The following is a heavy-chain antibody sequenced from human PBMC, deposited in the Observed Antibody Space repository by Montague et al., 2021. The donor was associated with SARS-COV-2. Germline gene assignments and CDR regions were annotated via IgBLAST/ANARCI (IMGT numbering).Heavy chain of an antibody. CDR2: IYYSGST. J-gene: IGHJ4*02. CDR1: GGSISSYY. Sequence: SETLSLTCTVSGGSISSYYWSWIRQPPGKGLEWIGYIYYSGSTNYNPSLKSRVTISVDTSKNQVSLKLSSVTAADTAVYYCARVGVITTWFYFDYWGQGTLVTVSS. CDR3: ARVGVITTWFYFDY. V-gene: IGHV4-59*01. D-gene: IGHD3-22*01.